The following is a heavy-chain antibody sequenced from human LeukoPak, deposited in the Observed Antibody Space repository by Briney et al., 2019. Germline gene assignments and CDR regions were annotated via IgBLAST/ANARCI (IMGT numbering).Heavy chain of an antibody. D-gene: IGHD3-22*01. CDR3: ARDRPAITMIDDAFDI. V-gene: IGHV3-30-3*01. J-gene: IGHJ3*02. Sequence: GGSLRLSCAASGFTFSSYAMHWVRQAPGKGLEWVAVISYDGSNKCYADSVKGRFTISRDNSKNTLYLQMNSLRAEDTAVYYCARDRPAITMIDDAFDIWGQGTMVTVSS. CDR1: GFTFSSYA. CDR2: ISYDGSNK.